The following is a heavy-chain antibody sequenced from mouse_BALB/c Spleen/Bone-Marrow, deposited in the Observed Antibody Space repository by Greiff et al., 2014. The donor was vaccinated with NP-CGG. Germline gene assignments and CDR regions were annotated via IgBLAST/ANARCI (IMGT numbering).Heavy chain of an antibody. V-gene: IGHV3-8*02. J-gene: IGHJ2*01. D-gene: IGHD1-2*01. CDR3: TRDYYGP. Sequence: EVKLEESGPSLVKPSQTLSPTCSVTGDSITSGYWNWIRKFPGNKLEYMGYISYSGNTYYNPSLISRISITRDTSKNQYYLQLNSVTTEDTATYYCTRDYYGPWGQGTTLTVSS. CDR1: GDSITSGY. CDR2: ISYSGNT.